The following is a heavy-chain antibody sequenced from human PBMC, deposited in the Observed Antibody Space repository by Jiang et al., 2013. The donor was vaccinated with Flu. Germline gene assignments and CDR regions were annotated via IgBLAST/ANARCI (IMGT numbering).Heavy chain of an antibody. Sequence: GPGLVKPSETLSLTCTVSGGSISSSSYYWGWIRQPPGKGLEWIGSVDYSGSTYYNPSLKSRVTISVHTSKNQFSLKLSSVTAADTAVYYCARRIAVAGSQYDYWGQGTLVTVSS. CDR2: VDYSGST. D-gene: IGHD6-19*01. CDR1: GGSISSSSYY. V-gene: IGHV4-39*01. J-gene: IGHJ4*02. CDR3: ARRIAVAGSQYDY.